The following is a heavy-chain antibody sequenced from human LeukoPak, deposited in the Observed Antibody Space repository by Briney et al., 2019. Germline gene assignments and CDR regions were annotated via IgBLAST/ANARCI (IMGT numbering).Heavy chain of an antibody. CDR1: GYTFTSYA. CDR2: INAGNGNT. CDR3: AREGEVYYGLYFDY. V-gene: IGHV1-3*01. J-gene: IGHJ4*02. Sequence: ASVKVSCEASGYTFTSYAMHWVRQAPGQRLEWMGWINAGNGNTKYSQKFQGRVTITRDTSASTAYMELSSLRSEDTAVYYCAREGEVYYGLYFDYWGQGTLVTVSS. D-gene: IGHD3-10*01.